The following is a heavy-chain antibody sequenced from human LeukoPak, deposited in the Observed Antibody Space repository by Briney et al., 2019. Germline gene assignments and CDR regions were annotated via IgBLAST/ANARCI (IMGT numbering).Heavy chain of an antibody. CDR1: GFTLSDYW. CDR3: TRGGLTGQMAAFDY. J-gene: IGHJ4*02. CDR2: INGDGRCT. V-gene: IGHV3-74*01. Sequence: QPGGSLRLSCAASGFTLSDYWMHWVRQVPGEGPVWVSRINGDGRCTTYADSVKGRFTISRDNAKNTIFLQMTSLRDEDTAVYYCTRGGLTGQMAAFDYWGQGALVTVSS. D-gene: IGHD3-9*01.